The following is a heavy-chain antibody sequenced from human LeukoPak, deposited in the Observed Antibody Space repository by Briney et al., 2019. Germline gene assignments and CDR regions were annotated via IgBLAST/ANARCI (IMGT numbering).Heavy chain of an antibody. D-gene: IGHD2-2*01. Sequence: ASVKVSCKASGYTFTGYYMHWVRQAPGQGLEWMGWINPNSGGTNYVQKFQGRVTMTRDTSISTAYMELSRLRSDDTAVYYCARTVLGYCSSTSCSLVLDYWGQGTLVTVSS. CDR2: INPNSGGT. J-gene: IGHJ4*02. V-gene: IGHV1-2*02. CDR3: ARTVLGYCSSTSCSLVLDY. CDR1: GYTFTGYY.